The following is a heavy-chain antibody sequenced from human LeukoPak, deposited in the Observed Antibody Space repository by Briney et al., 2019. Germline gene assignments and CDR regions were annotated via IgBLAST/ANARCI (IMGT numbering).Heavy chain of an antibody. CDR2: IYYSGST. J-gene: IGHJ4*02. Sequence: PSETLSLTCTVSGGSISSYYWSWIRQPPGKGLEWIGYIYYSGSTNYNPSLKSRVTISVDTSKNQFSLKLSSVTAADTAVYYCARDKWLPEYWGQGTLVTVSS. V-gene: IGHV4-59*01. CDR3: ARDKWLPEY. CDR1: GGSISSYY. D-gene: IGHD5-12*01.